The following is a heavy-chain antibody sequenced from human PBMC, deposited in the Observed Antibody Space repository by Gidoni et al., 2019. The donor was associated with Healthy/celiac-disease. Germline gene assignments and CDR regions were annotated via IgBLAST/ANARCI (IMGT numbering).Heavy chain of an antibody. CDR1: GGSFSGYY. V-gene: IGHV4-34*01. CDR3: ARGSYTAIDN. CDR2: NTHSVST. J-gene: IGHJ4*02. D-gene: IGHD5-18*01. Sequence: QVHLQQLGAGLLKPPETLSLTCAVYGGSFSGYYWSWIRQPPGKGLEWIGENTHSVSTNYNPSLKRRVTISVDTSKNQFALKLSSVTAADTVVYYCARGSYTAIDNWGQGTLVTVSS.